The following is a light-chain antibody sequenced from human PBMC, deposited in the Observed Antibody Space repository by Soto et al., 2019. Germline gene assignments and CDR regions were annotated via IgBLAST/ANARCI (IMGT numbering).Light chain of an antibody. J-gene: IGKJ4*01. Sequence: DIVMTQTPLSLSVTPGQPASISCKSSQSLLHSDEKTYLYWFLQKPGQPPQLLIYEVSNRFSGVSDTFSGSGSGTEFTLKISRVEAENVGIYYCMQTTQLPLTFGGGTKVEIK. CDR3: MQTTQLPLT. CDR1: QSLLHSDEKTY. CDR2: EVS. V-gene: IGKV2D-29*01.